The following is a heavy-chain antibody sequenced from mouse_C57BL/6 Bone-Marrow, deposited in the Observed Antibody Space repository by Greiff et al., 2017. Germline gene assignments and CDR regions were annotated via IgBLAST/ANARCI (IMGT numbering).Heavy chain of an antibody. J-gene: IGHJ1*03. CDR3: AREKVYYGNYWYFDV. CDR2: IYPRSGNT. CDR1: GYTFTSYG. V-gene: IGHV1-81*01. D-gene: IGHD2-1*01. Sequence: QVQLQQSGAELARPGASVKLSCKASGYTFTSYGISWVKQRTGQGLEWIGEIYPRSGNTYYNEKFKGKATLTADKSSSTAYMELRSLTSEDSAVYFCAREKVYYGNYWYFDVWGTGTTVTVSS.